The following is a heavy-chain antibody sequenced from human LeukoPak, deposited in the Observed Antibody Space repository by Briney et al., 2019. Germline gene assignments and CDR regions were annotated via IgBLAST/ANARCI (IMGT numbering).Heavy chain of an antibody. CDR2: ISYDGSNK. CDR3: ARARGYFDY. D-gene: IGHD3-10*01. V-gene: IGHV3-30-3*01. CDR1: GFTFSSCA. J-gene: IGHJ4*02. Sequence: PGGSLRLSCAASGFTFSSCAMHWVRQAPGKGLEWVAVISYDGSNKYYADSVKGRFTISRDNSKNTLYLQMNSLRAEDTAVYYCARARGYFDYWGQGTLVTVSS.